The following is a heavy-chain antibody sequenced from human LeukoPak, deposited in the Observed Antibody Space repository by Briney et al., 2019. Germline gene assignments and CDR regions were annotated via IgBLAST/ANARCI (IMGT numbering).Heavy chain of an antibody. CDR1: GYTFTGYY. V-gene: IGHV1-2*06. CDR2: INPNSGGT. CDR3: ARVDYHDSSGPFDY. J-gene: IGHJ4*02. D-gene: IGHD3-22*01. Sequence: GASVKVSCKASGYTFTGYYMRWVRQAPGQGLEWMGRINPNSGGTNYAQKFQGRVTMTRDTSISTAYMELSRLRSDDTAVYYCARVDYHDSSGPFDYWGQGTLVTVSS.